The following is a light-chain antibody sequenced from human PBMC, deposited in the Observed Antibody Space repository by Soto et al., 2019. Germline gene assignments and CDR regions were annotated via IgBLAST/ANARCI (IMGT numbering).Light chain of an antibody. J-gene: IGLJ1*01. CDR1: SSNIGAGYD. Sequence: QSVLTQPPSVSGTPGQRVTISCTGSSSNIGAGYDVHWYQQLPGTAPKLLIYGNSNRPSGVPDRFSGSKSGTSASLAITGLQAEDEADYYSQSYDSSLSGYVFGTGTKLTDL. V-gene: IGLV1-40*01. CDR3: QSYDSSLSGYV. CDR2: GNS.